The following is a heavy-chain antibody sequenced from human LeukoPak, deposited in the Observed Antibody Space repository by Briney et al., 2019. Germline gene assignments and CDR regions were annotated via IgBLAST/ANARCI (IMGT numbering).Heavy chain of an antibody. Sequence: SETLSLTCGVYGGSFSGYYWSWIRQPPGKGLEWIGEINYSGSTNYNPSLKSRVTMSVDTSKNQFSLKLSSVTAADTAVYYCARDRHYYYMDVWGKGTTVTISS. CDR1: GGSFSGYY. CDR2: INYSGST. V-gene: IGHV4-34*01. J-gene: IGHJ6*03. CDR3: ARDRHYYYMDV.